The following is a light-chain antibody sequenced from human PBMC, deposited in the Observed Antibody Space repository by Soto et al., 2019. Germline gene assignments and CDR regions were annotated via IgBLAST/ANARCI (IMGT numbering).Light chain of an antibody. CDR2: AAS. J-gene: IGKJ1*01. Sequence: IQMTQSXXXLXXXVXXXXTXXCRASQGXXSDLAWYQQKPGKAPKLLIFAASTLXSGVPSRXSXXXXXXXXXLTISSLQPEDFATYYCLQSYNFPRTFGQGTKVEXK. CDR1: QGXXSD. V-gene: IGKV1-6*01. CDR3: LQSYNFPRT.